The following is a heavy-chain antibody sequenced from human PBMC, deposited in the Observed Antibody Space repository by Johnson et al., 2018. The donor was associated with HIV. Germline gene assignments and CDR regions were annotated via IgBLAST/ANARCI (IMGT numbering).Heavy chain of an antibody. J-gene: IGHJ3*02. V-gene: IGHV3-23*04. CDR2: ITGSGINT. Sequence: EVQVVESGGGVVQPGRSLRLSCAASGFTFSCSAMSWVRQAPGKGLEWLSSITGSGINTYYADSVKGRFTIARDNSKNTLYLQINSLRAEDTAVYYCARLRGAFDIWGQGTMVTVSS. CDR1: GFTFSCSA. CDR3: ARLRGAFDI.